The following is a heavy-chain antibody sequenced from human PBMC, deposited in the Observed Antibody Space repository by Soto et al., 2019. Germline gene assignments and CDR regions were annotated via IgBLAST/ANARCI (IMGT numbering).Heavy chain of an antibody. CDR2: ISYDGRSK. Sequence: QVQLVESGGGVVQPGTSLRLSCAASGFTFGIEAMHWVRQAPGKRPEWVAVISYDGRSKYYADSAKGRFTISRDNSKSTLYLQMNNLRTEDTAVYYCARKGYCSADSCLQIHDYWGQGTLVTVSS. V-gene: IGHV3-30-3*01. CDR3: ARKGYCSADSCLQIHDY. CDR1: GFTFGIEA. D-gene: IGHD2-15*01. J-gene: IGHJ4*02.